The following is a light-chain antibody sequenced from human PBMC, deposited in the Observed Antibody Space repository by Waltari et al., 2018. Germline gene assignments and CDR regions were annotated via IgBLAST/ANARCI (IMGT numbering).Light chain of an antibody. CDR3: SSYASSATVI. J-gene: IGLJ2*01. CDR2: DVT. V-gene: IGLV2-14*03. Sequence: FSWYQQHPGKVPKLVIYDVTKRPSGVSNRFSGSKSDNAASLTISGLQPEDEADYYCSSYASSATVIFGGGTKLTVL.